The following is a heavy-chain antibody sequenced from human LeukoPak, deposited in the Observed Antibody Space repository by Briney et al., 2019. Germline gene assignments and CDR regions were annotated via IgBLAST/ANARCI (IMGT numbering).Heavy chain of an antibody. V-gene: IGHV3-23*01. J-gene: IGHJ4*02. CDR3: AKVRGVATLYYFDY. CDR1: GFTFSSYA. Sequence: PGGSLRLSCAASGFTFSSYAMSWVRQAPGKGLEWVSGISGSGGGTYYAGSVKGRFTISRDNSKNTLYLQMNSLRAEDTAVYYCAKVRGVATLYYFDYWGQGTLVTVSS. CDR2: ISGSGGGT. D-gene: IGHD3-10*01.